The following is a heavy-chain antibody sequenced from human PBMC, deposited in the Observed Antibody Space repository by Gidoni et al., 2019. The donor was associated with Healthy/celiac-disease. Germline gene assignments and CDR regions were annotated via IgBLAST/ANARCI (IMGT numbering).Heavy chain of an antibody. CDR3: ARDRVDYDFWSGYTVLDWFDP. Sequence: QVQLVQSGAEVQQPGSSVKVSCKASGGTFSSYAISWVRQAPGQGLEWMGGIIPIFGTANYAQKFQGRVTITADESTSTAYMELSSLRSEDTAVYYCARDRVDYDFWSGYTVLDWFDPWGQGTLVTVSS. J-gene: IGHJ5*02. CDR1: GGTFSSYA. CDR2: IIPIFGTA. D-gene: IGHD3-3*01. V-gene: IGHV1-69*01.